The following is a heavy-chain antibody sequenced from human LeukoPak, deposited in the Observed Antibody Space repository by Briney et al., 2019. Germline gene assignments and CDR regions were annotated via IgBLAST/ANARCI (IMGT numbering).Heavy chain of an antibody. D-gene: IGHD2-2*02. CDR3: ARDQGYCSSTSRYSYMDV. CDR2: IYSGGST. Sequence: GGSLRLSCAASGFTVSSNYMSWVRQAPGKGLEWVSVIYSGGSTYYADSVKGRFTISRDNSKNTLYLQMNSPRAEDTAVYYCARDQGYCSSTSRYSYMDVWGKGTTVTVSS. CDR1: GFTVSSNY. J-gene: IGHJ6*03. V-gene: IGHV3-53*01.